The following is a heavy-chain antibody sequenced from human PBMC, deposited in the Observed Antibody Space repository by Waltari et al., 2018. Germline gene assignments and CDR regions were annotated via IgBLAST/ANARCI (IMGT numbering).Heavy chain of an antibody. D-gene: IGHD3-3*01. J-gene: IGHJ4*02. V-gene: IGHV4-59*01. CDR3: ARDGVYYDFWSGSPGPNFDY. CDR1: GGSISSYY. CDR2: IYYRGST. Sequence: QVQLQESGPGLVKPSETLSLTCTVSGGSISSYYWSWIRQPPGKGLEWIGYIYYRGSTNSNPALKSRVTISVATSKNQFSLKLSSVTAADTAVYYCARDGVYYDFWSGSPGPNFDYWGQGTLVTVSS.